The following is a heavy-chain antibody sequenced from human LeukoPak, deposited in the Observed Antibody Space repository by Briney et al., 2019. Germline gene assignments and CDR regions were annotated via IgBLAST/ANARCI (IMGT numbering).Heavy chain of an antibody. V-gene: IGHV4-38-2*02. Sequence: PSETLSLTCTVSGYSISSGYYWGWIRPPPGKGLEWIGSIYHSGSTYYNPSLKSRVTISVDTSKNQFSLKLSSVTAADTAVYYCARDFFGYSYGYSVDYWGQGTLVTVSS. CDR2: IYHSGST. J-gene: IGHJ4*02. D-gene: IGHD5-18*01. CDR1: GYSISSGYY. CDR3: ARDFFGYSYGYSVDY.